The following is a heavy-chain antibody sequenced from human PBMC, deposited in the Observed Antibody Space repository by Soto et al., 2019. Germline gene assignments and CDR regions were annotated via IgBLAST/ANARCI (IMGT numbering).Heavy chain of an antibody. Sequence: GGSLRLSCAASGFTFSSYWMSWVRQAPGKGLEWVANIKQDGSEKYYVDSVKGRFTISRDNAKNSLYLQMNSLRAEDTAVYYCARDFAAYYGSGSYYNEIHHFDYWGQGTLVTVSS. V-gene: IGHV3-7*01. CDR1: GFTFSSYW. D-gene: IGHD3-10*01. J-gene: IGHJ4*02. CDR3: ARDFAAYYGSGSYYNEIHHFDY. CDR2: IKQDGSEK.